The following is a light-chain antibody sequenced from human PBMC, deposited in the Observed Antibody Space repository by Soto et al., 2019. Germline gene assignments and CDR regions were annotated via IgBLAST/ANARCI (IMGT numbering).Light chain of an antibody. CDR1: QGISNY. J-gene: IGKJ4*01. CDR3: QKYNSAPLT. V-gene: IGKV1-27*01. CDR2: AAS. Sequence: DIQMTQSPSSLSASVGYRVTSTCRASQGISNYLAWYQQKPGKVPKLLIYAASTLQSGVPSRFSGSGSGTDFTLTISSLQPEDVAAYYCQKYNSAPLTFGGGTKGDIK.